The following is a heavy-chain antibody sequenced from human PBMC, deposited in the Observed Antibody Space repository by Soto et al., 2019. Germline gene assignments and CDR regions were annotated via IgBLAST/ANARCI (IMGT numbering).Heavy chain of an antibody. J-gene: IGHJ4*02. CDR3: ARWPPLDYYDSSGYYAPVDY. Sequence: QVQLQESGPGLVKPSQTLSLTCTVSGGSISSGGYYWSWIRQHPGKGLEWIGYIYYSGSTYSNPSLKSRVTISVDTSKNQFSLKMSAVTAADTAVYYCARWPPLDYYDSSGYYAPVDYWGQGTLVTVSS. V-gene: IGHV4-31*03. D-gene: IGHD3-22*01. CDR2: IYYSGST. CDR1: GGSISSGGYY.